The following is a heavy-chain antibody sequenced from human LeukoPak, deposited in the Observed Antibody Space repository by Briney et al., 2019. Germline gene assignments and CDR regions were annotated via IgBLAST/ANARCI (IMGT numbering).Heavy chain of an antibody. CDR3: ARVYGDYVDY. CDR1: GGSISSSSYY. J-gene: IGHJ4*02. V-gene: IGHV4-61*05. CDR2: IYYSGST. D-gene: IGHD4-17*01. Sequence: PSETLSLTCTVSGGSISSSSYYWGWIRQPPGKGLEWIGYIYYSGSTNYNPSLKSRVTISVDTSKNQFSLKLSSVTAADTAVYYCARVYGDYVDYWGQGTLVTVSS.